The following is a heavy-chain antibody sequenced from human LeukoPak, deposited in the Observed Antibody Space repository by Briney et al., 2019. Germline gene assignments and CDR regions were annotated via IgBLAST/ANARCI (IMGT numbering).Heavy chain of an antibody. CDR1: GGTFSSYT. V-gene: IGHV1-69*04. CDR2: IIPILGIA. Sequence: SVKVSCKASGGTFSSYTISWVRQAPGQGLEWMGRIIPILGIANYAQKFQDRVTITADKSTSTAYMELSSLRSEDTAVYYCARDLREVVPAAMIAYWGQGTLVTVSS. D-gene: IGHD2-2*01. CDR3: ARDLREVVPAAMIAY. J-gene: IGHJ4*02.